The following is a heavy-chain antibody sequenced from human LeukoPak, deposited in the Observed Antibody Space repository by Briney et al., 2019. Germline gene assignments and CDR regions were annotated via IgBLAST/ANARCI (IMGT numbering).Heavy chain of an antibody. D-gene: IGHD6-13*01. CDR1: GFSLTTRGVG. V-gene: IGHV2-5*02. Sequence: SGPTLVSPTPTLTLTCTFSGFSLTTRGVGVGWIRQPPGKALEWLALIYWDDDKRYSPSLKSRLTITKDTSKNQVVLTMTNMDPVDTATYYCAHRTDLYSSSWYWGYWGQGTLVTVSS. J-gene: IGHJ4*02. CDR2: IYWDDDK. CDR3: AHRTDLYSSSWYWGY.